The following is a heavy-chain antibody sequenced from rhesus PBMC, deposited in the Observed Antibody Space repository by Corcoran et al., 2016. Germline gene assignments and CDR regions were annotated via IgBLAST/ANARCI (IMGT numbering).Heavy chain of an antibody. V-gene: IGHV4-106*01. J-gene: IGHJ3*01. D-gene: IGHD6-25*01. CDR2: IYGSGGCT. Sequence: QVQLQELGPGLVKPSETLSLTCAVSGGSISDDYYWSWIRQPPGKGLVCIGYIYGSGGCTNYNPSLKNGVIISIDTSKNQVSLELSSVTAVDTAVYYCAGEAAADHGQKDAFDFWGQGLRVTVSS. CDR1: GGSISDDYY. CDR3: AGEAAADHGQKDAFDF.